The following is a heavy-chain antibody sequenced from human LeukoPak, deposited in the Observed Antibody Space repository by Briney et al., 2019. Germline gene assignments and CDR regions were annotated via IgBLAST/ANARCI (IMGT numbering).Heavy chain of an antibody. CDR2: ISGSGDTT. V-gene: IGHV3-23*01. CDR1: GFTFSSYA. J-gene: IGHJ4*02. CDR3: AKELQQLVRGYFDY. D-gene: IGHD6-13*01. Sequence: GGSLRLSCAASGFTFSSYALSWVRRAPGKGLEWVSVISGSGDTTNLADSVKGRFTVSRDNSKNTLYLQMNSLRAEDTAVYYCAKELQQLVRGYFDYWGQGTLVTVSS.